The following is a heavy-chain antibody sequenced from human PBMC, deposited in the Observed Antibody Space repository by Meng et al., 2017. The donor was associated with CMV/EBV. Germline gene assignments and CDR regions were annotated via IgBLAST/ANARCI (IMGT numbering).Heavy chain of an antibody. V-gene: IGHV4-61*01. Sequence: SETLSLTCTVSGGSVSSGSYYWSWIRRPPGKGLEWIGYIYYSGSTNYNPSLKSRVTISVDTSKNQFSLKLSSVTAADTAVYYCARAATIFEYYGMDVWGQGTTVTVSS. D-gene: IGHD3-3*01. CDR1: GGSVSSGSYY. J-gene: IGHJ6*02. CDR2: IYYSGST. CDR3: ARAATIFEYYGMDV.